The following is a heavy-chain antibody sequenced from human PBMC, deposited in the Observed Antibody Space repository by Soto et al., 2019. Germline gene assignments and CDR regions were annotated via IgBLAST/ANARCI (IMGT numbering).Heavy chain of an antibody. V-gene: IGHV4-59*01. D-gene: IGHD2-15*01. CDR2: IYYSGSA. CDR1: GGSISNFF. J-gene: IGHJ5*02. CDR3: VRGEYCSGGSCYGEYNWFDL. Sequence: QVQLQESGPGLVKPSGTLSLTCTVSGGSISNFFWNWIRQPPGKGLEWIGYIYYSGSANYSPSLKSRATISEDTPENKLSLKRRSVTAADTAVYYCVRGEYCSGGSCYGEYNWFDLWGQGPLVTVSS.